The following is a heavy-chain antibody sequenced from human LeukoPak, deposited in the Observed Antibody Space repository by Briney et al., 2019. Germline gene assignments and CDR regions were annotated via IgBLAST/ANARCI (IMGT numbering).Heavy chain of an antibody. Sequence: TSETLSLTCTVSGGSISSYYWSWIRQPPGKGLEWIGYIYYSGSTNYNPSLKGRVTISVDTSKNQFSLKLSSVTAADTAVYYCARGSTVTQRAYYYYYMDVWGKGTTVTVSS. V-gene: IGHV4-59*01. CDR3: ARGSTVTQRAYYYYYMDV. D-gene: IGHD4-17*01. J-gene: IGHJ6*03. CDR2: IYYSGST. CDR1: GGSISSYY.